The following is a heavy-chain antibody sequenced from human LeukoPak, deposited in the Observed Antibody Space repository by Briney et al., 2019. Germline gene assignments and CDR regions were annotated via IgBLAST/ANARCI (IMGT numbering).Heavy chain of an antibody. Sequence: SETLSLTCAVYGGPFSGYYWTWIRQPPGKGLEWIGEIDQGGTTNYNPSLRSRVTILIDTSRNQFSLRLSSVTAADTAVYYCARGRLFSGYRGNVGHEDFDYWGQGSLVTVSS. J-gene: IGHJ4*02. D-gene: IGHD5-12*01. V-gene: IGHV4-34*01. CDR1: GGPFSGYY. CDR2: IDQGGTT. CDR3: ARGRLFSGYRGNVGHEDFDY.